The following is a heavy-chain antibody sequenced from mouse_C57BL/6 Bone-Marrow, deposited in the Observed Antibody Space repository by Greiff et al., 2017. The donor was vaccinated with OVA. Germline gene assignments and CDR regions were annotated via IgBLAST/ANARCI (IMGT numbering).Heavy chain of an antibody. CDR2: INPNYGNT. Sequence: VQLQQSGPELVRPGASVKISCKASGYSFTDYNMNWVKQSNGQSLEWIGVINPNYGNTSYNQKFKGKATLTVDQSSSTAYMQLNSLTSEDSAGDYGARSPGVNDGSSSLDYWGQGTTLTVSS. CDR3: ARSPGVNDGSSSLDY. D-gene: IGHD1-1*01. J-gene: IGHJ2*01. V-gene: IGHV1-39*01. CDR1: GYSFTDYN.